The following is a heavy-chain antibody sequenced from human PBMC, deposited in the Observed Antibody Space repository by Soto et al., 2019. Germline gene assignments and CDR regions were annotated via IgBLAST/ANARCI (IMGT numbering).Heavy chain of an antibody. CDR3: ARNGGGSYSRGAFDI. CDR2: IYHSGST. V-gene: IGHV4-30-2*01. Sequence: SETQSLTCAVSGGSISSGGYSWSWIRQPPGKGLEWIGYIYHSGSTYYNPSLKSRVTISVDRSKNQFSLKLSSVTAADTAVYYCARNGGGSYSRGAFDIWGQGTMVTVSS. CDR1: GGSISSGGYS. J-gene: IGHJ3*02. D-gene: IGHD1-26*01.